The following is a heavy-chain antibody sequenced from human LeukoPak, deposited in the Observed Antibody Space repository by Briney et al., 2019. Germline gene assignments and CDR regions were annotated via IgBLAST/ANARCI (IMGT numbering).Heavy chain of an antibody. D-gene: IGHD6-25*01. CDR1: GGSISGYY. J-gene: IGHJ4*02. Sequence: PSETLSLTCTVSGGSISGYYWSSIRQPAGKGLEWIGRIYSTGSTNYSPSLKSRVTMSVDTSKNQFPLKLTSVTAADTAVYYCAREHPVAIAADYWGQGTLVTVSS. CDR3: AREHPVAIAADY. CDR2: IYSTGST. V-gene: IGHV4-4*07.